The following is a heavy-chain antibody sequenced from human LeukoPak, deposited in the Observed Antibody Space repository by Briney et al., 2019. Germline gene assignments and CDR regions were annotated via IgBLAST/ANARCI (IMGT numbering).Heavy chain of an antibody. V-gene: IGHV3-48*03. D-gene: IGHD6-19*01. J-gene: IGHJ4*02. Sequence: GGSLRLSCAASGFTFSSYDMDWVRQAPGKGLEWVSYISSSGSTIYYADSVKGRFTISRDNAKNSLYLQMSSLRAEDTAPYYCAREASVAVRRFDYWGQGSLVTVSS. CDR2: ISSSGSTI. CDR3: AREASVAVRRFDY. CDR1: GFTFSSYD.